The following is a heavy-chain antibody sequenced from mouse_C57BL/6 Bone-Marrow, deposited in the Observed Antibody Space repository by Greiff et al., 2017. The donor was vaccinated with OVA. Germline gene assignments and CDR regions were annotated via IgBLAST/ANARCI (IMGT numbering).Heavy chain of an antibody. CDR3: VRHGDYGSSCFAY. D-gene: IGHD1-1*01. CDR1: GFSFNPYA. V-gene: IGHV10-1*01. J-gene: IGHJ3*01. CDR2: IRSKSNNYAT. Sequence: EVQRVESGGGLVQPKGSLKLSCAASGFSFNPYAMNWVRQAPGTGLEWVARIRSKSNNYATYYADSVKDRFTISRDDSESMLYLQMNNLKTYDKAMYYWVRHGDYGSSCFAYWGQGTLVTVSA.